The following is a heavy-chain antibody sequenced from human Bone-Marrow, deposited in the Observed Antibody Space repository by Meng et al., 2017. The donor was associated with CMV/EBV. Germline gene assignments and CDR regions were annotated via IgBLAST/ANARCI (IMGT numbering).Heavy chain of an antibody. Sequence: GGSLRLSCAAAGFTSSSYAMHWVRQAPGKGLEWLAVVSFDASNIYYAGSVKGRFTISRDNSKNMLYLQMNSLTTEDTAVYSCVRDRVATRPRLMDVWGRGTTVTVSS. CDR1: GFTSSSYA. J-gene: IGHJ6*02. CDR3: VRDRVATRPRLMDV. V-gene: IGHV3-30*04. D-gene: IGHD6-6*01. CDR2: VSFDASNI.